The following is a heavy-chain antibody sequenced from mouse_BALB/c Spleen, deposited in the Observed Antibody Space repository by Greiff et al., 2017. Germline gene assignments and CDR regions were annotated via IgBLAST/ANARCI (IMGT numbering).Heavy chain of an antibody. CDR3: GGANGGYGAMDY. Sequence: LVESGAELVSPGASVTLSCKASGYTFTDYTMYWVNKRPGQGLEWIGRICPVSGETNYNQKFMGKATFSVDRSSSTVYMVLNRRTSEDAAVYGGGGANGGYGAMDYWGQGTTVTVSS. D-gene: IGHD1-1*02. V-gene: IGHV1-11*01. CDR2: ICPVSGET. J-gene: IGHJ4*01. CDR1: GYTFTDYT.